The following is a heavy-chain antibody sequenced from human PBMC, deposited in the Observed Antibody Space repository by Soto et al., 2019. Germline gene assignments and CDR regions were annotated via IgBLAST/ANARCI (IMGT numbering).Heavy chain of an antibody. D-gene: IGHD2-2*01. Sequence: GGSLRLSCAASGFSFTNYAMHWVRQASGKGLEWVSSMSGSGGGTYYADSVKGRFTISRDNSKNTLFLQMNSLRAEDTALYYFPEAYCSGTTCYGLYGMDVWGQGTTVTVSS. CDR1: GFSFTNYA. CDR2: MSGSGGGT. CDR3: PEAYCSGTTCYGLYGMDV. V-gene: IGHV3-23*01. J-gene: IGHJ6*02.